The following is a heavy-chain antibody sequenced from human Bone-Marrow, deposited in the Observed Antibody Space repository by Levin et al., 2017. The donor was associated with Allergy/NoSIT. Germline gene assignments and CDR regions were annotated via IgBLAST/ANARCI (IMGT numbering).Heavy chain of an antibody. J-gene: IGHJ6*02. CDR1: GGTFSSYA. CDR3: ARPSSITFDYGDSLYYYYGMDV. V-gene: IGHV1-69*13. Sequence: SVKVSCKASGGTFSSYAISWVRQAPGQGLEWMGGIIPIFGTANYAQKFQGRVTITADESTSTAYMELSSLRSEDTAVYYCARPSSITFDYGDSLYYYYGMDVWGQGTTVTVSS. CDR2: IIPIFGTA. D-gene: IGHD4-17*01.